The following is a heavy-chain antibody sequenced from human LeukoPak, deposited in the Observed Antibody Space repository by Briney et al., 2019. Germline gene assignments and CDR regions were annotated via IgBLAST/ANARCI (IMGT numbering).Heavy chain of an antibody. CDR2: FDPEDGET. V-gene: IGHV1-24*01. CDR3: ARDAGYCSSTSCSNWFDP. Sequence: ASVKVSCKVSGYTLTELSMHWVRQAPGKGLEWMGGFDPEDGETIYAQKFQGRVTITTDESTSTAYMELSSLRSEDTAVYYCARDAGYCSSTSCSNWFDPWGQGTLVTVSS. CDR1: GYTLTELS. J-gene: IGHJ5*02. D-gene: IGHD2-2*03.